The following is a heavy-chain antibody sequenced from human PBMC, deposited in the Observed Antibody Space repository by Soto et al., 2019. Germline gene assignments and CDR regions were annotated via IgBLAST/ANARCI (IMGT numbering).Heavy chain of an antibody. CDR2: IYPGDSDT. CDR1: YW. D-gene: IGHD3-10*01. CDR3: ARTGFAYGPFDY. J-gene: IGHJ4*02. Sequence: YWSWIRQHPGKGLEWMGIIYPGDSDTRYSPSFQGQVTISVDKSINTAYLQWSSLKASDTAMYYCARTGFAYGPFDYWGQGTLVTVS. V-gene: IGHV5-51*01.